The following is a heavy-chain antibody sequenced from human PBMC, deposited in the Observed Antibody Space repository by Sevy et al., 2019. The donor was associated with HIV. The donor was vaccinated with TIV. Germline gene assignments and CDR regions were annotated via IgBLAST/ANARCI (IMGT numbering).Heavy chain of an antibody. V-gene: IGHV3-23*01. D-gene: IGHD2-15*01. CDR2: ISGSADNT. Sequence: GGSLRLSCAASGFTFSSYAMSWVRQAPGKGLEWVSGISGSADNTYFSDSVKGRFTISRDNSKNTLYLQMNSLRAEDTAVYYCAKDLVYCSGGTCSPYGAFDIWGQRTMVTVSS. CDR3: AKDLVYCSGGTCSPYGAFDI. CDR1: GFTFSSYA. J-gene: IGHJ3*02.